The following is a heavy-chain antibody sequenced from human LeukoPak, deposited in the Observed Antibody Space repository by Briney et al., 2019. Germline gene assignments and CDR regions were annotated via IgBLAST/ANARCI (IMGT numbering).Heavy chain of an antibody. Sequence: GASVKVSCKASGYTFTSYGISWVRQAPGQGLEWMGWISAYNGNTNYAQKLQGRVTMTTDTSTSTAYMELRSLRSNNTAVYYCARGQYSSSFLYFDYWGQGTLVTVSS. J-gene: IGHJ4*02. CDR2: ISAYNGNT. V-gene: IGHV1-18*01. CDR3: ARGQYSSSFLYFDY. D-gene: IGHD6-6*01. CDR1: GYTFTSYG.